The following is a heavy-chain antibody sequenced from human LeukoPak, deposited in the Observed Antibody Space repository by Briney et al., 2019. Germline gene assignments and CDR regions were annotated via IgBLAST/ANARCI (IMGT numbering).Heavy chain of an antibody. CDR1: GFTFSSYS. Sequence: GGSLRLSCAASGFTFSSYSMNWVRQAPGKGLEWVSSISSSSSYIYYADSVKGRFTISRDNAKNSLYLQMNSQRAEDTAVYYCARDREVVAATFDYWGQGTLVTVSS. J-gene: IGHJ4*02. V-gene: IGHV3-21*01. D-gene: IGHD2-15*01. CDR2: ISSSSSYI. CDR3: ARDREVVAATFDY.